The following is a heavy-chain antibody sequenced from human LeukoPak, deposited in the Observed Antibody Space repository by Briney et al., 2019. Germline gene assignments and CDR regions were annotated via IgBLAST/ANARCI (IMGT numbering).Heavy chain of an antibody. CDR3: ASLGPDY. D-gene: IGHD3-10*01. CDR1: GFIFSDHW. CDR2: IKKEGSEK. Sequence: GGSLRLSCAASGFIFSDHWMSWVRQAPGKGLEWVANIKKEGSEKYYVDSVKGRFTMSRDNAKNSLYLQMNSLRAEDTAVYYCASLGPDYWGQGTLVTVSS. V-gene: IGHV3-7*03. J-gene: IGHJ4*02.